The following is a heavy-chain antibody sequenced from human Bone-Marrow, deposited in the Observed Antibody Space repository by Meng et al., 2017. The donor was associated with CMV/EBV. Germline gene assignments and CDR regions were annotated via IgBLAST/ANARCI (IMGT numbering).Heavy chain of an antibody. CDR2: INPNSGGT. D-gene: IGHD2-2*01. CDR1: GYTFTGYY. Sequence: ASVKVSCKASGYTFTGYYMHWVRQAPGQGLEWMGWINPNSGGTNYAQKFQGRVTMTRDTSISTAYMELSRLRSDDTAVYYCARGGYCSSTSCSDCYYYYGMDVWGQGTTVTVSS. V-gene: IGHV1-2*02. J-gene: IGHJ6*02. CDR3: ARGGYCSSTSCSDCYYYYGMDV.